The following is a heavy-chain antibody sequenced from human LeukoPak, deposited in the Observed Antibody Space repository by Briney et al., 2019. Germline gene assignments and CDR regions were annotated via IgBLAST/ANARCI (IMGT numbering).Heavy chain of an antibody. CDR1: GGSISSGDYY. CDR2: THSSGST. Sequence: PSQTLSLTCTVSGGSISSGDYYWSWIRQPPGKGLEWIGYTHSSGSTYYKPSLKSRLNILVGTSKNQFSLKLSSVTAADTAVYYCASSSSGDFWGGLASFDTWGQGTLVTVSS. D-gene: IGHD3-3*01. V-gene: IGHV4-30-4*01. J-gene: IGHJ4*02. CDR3: ASSSSGDFWGGLASFDT.